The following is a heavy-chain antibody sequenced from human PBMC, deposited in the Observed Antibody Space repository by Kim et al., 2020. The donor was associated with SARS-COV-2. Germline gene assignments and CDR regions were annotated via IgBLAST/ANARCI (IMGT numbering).Heavy chain of an antibody. Sequence: ASVKVSCKASGYTFTSYGISWVRQAPGQGLEWMGWISAYNGNTNYAQKLQGRVTMTTDTSTSTAYMELRSLRSDDTAVYYCARERRYCSSTSCYRGADYWGQGTLVTVSS. V-gene: IGHV1-18*04. CDR3: ARERRYCSSTSCYRGADY. J-gene: IGHJ4*02. CDR1: GYTFTSYG. CDR2: ISAYNGNT. D-gene: IGHD2-2*02.